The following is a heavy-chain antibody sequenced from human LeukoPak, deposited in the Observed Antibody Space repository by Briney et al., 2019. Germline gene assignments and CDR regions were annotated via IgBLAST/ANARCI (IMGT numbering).Heavy chain of an antibody. CDR1: GGSISSGGYY. CDR3: ARDRAEGSYDY. V-gene: IGHV4-31*03. Sequence: SQTLSLICTVSGGSISSGGYYWSWIRQHPGKGLEWIGYIYYSGSTYYNPSLKSRVTISVDTSKNQFSLKLSSVNAAETAVYYCARDRAEGSYDYWGQGTLVTVSS. J-gene: IGHJ4*02. CDR2: IYYSGST. D-gene: IGHD3-10*01.